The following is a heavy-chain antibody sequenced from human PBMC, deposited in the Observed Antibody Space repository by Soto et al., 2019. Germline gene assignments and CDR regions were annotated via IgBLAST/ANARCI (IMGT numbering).Heavy chain of an antibody. CDR1: GYTFTSYA. J-gene: IGHJ6*02. CDR2: INADNGNT. D-gene: IGHD2-8*01. CDR3: ARVYCTNGVCYTLRYYYYGMDV. Sequence: ASVKVSCTASGYTFTSYAMHWVRQAPGQRLEWMGWINADNGNTNYSQKLQGRVTITTDTSTSTAYMELSSLRSDDTAVYYCARVYCTNGVCYTLRYYYYGMDVWGQGTTVTVSS. V-gene: IGHV1-3*01.